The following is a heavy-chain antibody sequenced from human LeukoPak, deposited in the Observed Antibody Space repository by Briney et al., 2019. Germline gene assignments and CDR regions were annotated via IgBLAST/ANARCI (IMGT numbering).Heavy chain of an antibody. CDR1: GGSISSSNYY. Sequence: PSETLSLTCTVSGGSISSSNYYWGWIRQPPGKGLEWIGNIYYSGSTYYNPSLKSRVTISVDTSKNQFSLKLSSVTAADTAVYYCARGYSGKPTGDWGQGTLVTVSS. V-gene: IGHV4-39*07. CDR3: ARGYSGKPTGD. J-gene: IGHJ4*02. CDR2: IYYSGST. D-gene: IGHD1-26*01.